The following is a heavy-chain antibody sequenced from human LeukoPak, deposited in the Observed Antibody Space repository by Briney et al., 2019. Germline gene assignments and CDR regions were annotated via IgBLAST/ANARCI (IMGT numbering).Heavy chain of an antibody. V-gene: IGHV4-30-2*01. CDR3: ARCGRDCSGGSCRFYFDY. J-gene: IGHJ4*02. CDR1: GGSISSGGYS. D-gene: IGHD2-15*01. Sequence: SETLSLTCAVSGGSISSGGYSWSWIRQPPGKGLEWIGYIYHSGSTYYNPSLKSRVTISVDRSKNQFSLKLSSVTAADTAVYYCARCGRDCSGGSCRFYFDYWGQGTLVTVSS. CDR2: IYHSGST.